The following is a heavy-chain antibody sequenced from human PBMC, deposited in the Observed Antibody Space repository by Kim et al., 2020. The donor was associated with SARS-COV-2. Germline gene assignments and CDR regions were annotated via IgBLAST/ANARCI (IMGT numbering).Heavy chain of an antibody. CDR2: INHSGST. Sequence: SETLSLTCAVYGGSFSGYYWSWIRQPPGKGLEWIGEINHSGSTNYNPSLKSRVTISVDTSKNQFSLKLSSVTAADTAVYYCARYWPYYDFWSGYPDYYYGMDVWGQGTTVTVSS. CDR1: GGSFSGYY. V-gene: IGHV4-34*01. J-gene: IGHJ6*02. D-gene: IGHD3-3*01. CDR3: ARYWPYYDFWSGYPDYYYGMDV.